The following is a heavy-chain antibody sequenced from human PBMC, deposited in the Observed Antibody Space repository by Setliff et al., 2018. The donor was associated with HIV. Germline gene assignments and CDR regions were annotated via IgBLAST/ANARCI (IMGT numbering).Heavy chain of an antibody. CDR2: VNYNGVT. Sequence: SETLSLTCSVSGGSDCSNNYFWSWVRQPPGKGLQYIGTVNYNGVTYFNPSLKSRLTISVDTSKNQFSLKLSSLTAADTAVYYCARHWGSGWYMAMDVWGKGTTVTVSS. J-gene: IGHJ6*04. CDR3: ARHWGSGWYMAMDV. CDR1: GGSDCSNNYF. V-gene: IGHV4-39*01. D-gene: IGHD6-19*01.